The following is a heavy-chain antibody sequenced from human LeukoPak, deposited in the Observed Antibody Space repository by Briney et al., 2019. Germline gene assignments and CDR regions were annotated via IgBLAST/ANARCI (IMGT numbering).Heavy chain of an antibody. CDR2: INPNSGGT. Sequence: GASVKVSCKASGYTFTGYYMHWVRQAPGQGLEWMGWINPNSGGTNYAQKFQGRVTMTRDTSISTAYMELSRLRSDDRAVYYCARATLSYSGSYGSSGYWGQGTLVTVSS. V-gene: IGHV1-2*02. J-gene: IGHJ4*02. D-gene: IGHD1-26*01. CDR1: GYTFTGYY. CDR3: ARATLSYSGSYGSSGY.